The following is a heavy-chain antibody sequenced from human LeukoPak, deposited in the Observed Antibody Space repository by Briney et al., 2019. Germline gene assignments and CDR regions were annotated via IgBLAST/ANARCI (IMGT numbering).Heavy chain of an antibody. CDR3: ARVIEIAAAGTVDY. CDR1: GFTFSDYF. Sequence: GRSLSLSCAASGFTFSDYFMTWIRQAPGKGLEWVSYISSSSSYTTYADSVKGRFTISRDNAKNSLYLQMNSLRAEDTAVYYCARVIEIAAAGTVDYWGQGTLVTVSS. D-gene: IGHD6-13*01. CDR2: ISSSSSYT. V-gene: IGHV3-11*06. J-gene: IGHJ4*02.